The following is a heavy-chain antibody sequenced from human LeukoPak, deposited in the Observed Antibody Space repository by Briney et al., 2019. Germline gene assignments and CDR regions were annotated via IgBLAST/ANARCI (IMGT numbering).Heavy chain of an antibody. CDR1: GGSFSGYY. D-gene: IGHD2-2*01. Sequence: SETLSLTCAVYGGSFSGYYWSWIRQPPGKGLGWIGEINHSGSTNYNPSLKSRVTISVDTSKNQFSLRLSSVTAADTAVYYCARVGVVVPAAIRWFDPWGQGTLVTVSS. CDR3: ARVGVVVPAAIRWFDP. J-gene: IGHJ5*02. V-gene: IGHV4-34*01. CDR2: INHSGST.